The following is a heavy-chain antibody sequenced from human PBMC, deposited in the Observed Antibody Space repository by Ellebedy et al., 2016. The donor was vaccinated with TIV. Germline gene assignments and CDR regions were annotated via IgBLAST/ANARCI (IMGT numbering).Heavy chain of an antibody. CDR1: GFSLSTRGVA. CDR2: VYSNDDT. J-gene: IGHJ4*02. Sequence: SGPTLVKPTQTLTLTCSLSGFSLSTRGVAVAWIRQPPGKALEWLGIVYSNDDTHYSTSLKSRVTITRDTAQNQVIPTMTNRDPVDTGKNYCARKRYGDVDYWGQGTRVTVSS. CDR3: ARKRYGDVDY. V-gene: IGHV2-5*01. D-gene: IGHD4-17*01.